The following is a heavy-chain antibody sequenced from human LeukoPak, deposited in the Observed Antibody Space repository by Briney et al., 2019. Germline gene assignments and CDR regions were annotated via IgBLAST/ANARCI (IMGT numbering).Heavy chain of an antibody. Sequence: SVKASCKASGGTFSSYAISWVRQAPGQGLEWMGRIIPIFGIANYAQKFQGRVTITADKSTSTAYMELSSLRSEDTAVYYCARDRGHAYDSSGYFDYWGQGTLVTVSS. J-gene: IGHJ4*02. V-gene: IGHV1-69*04. CDR2: IIPIFGIA. CDR1: GGTFSSYA. CDR3: ARDRGHAYDSSGYFDY. D-gene: IGHD3-22*01.